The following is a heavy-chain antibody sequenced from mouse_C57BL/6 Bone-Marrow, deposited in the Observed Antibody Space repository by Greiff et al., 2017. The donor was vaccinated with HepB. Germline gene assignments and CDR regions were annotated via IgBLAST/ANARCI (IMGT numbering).Heavy chain of an antibody. CDR3: ARSGAFAY. J-gene: IGHJ3*01. CDR1: GYTFTSYW. Sequence: LQPGAELVRPGSSVKLSCKASGYTFTSYWMDWVKQRPGQGLEWIGNIYPSDSETHYNQKFKDKATLTVDKSSSTAYMQLSSLTSEDSAVYYCARSGAFAYWGQGTLVTVSA. CDR2: IYPSDSET. V-gene: IGHV1-61*01.